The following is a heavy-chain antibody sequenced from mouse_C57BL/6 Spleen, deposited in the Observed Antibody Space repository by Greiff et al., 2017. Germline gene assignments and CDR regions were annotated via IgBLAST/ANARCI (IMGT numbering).Heavy chain of an antibody. J-gene: IGHJ2*01. CDR1: GYTFTSYW. CDR3: ARRGDCNSDY. V-gene: IGHV1-61*01. CDR2: IYPSDSET. Sequence: QVQLQQPGAELVRPGSSVKLSCKASGYTFTSYWLDWVKQRPGQGLEWIGNIYPSDSETHYNQKFKDKATLTVDKSSSTAYMQLSSLTSEDSAVYYCARRGDCNSDYWGQGTTLTVSS.